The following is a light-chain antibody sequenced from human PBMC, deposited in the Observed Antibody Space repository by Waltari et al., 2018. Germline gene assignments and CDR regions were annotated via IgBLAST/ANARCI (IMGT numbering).Light chain of an antibody. CDR1: QNVLYSPHNKSF. CDR2: WAS. CDR3: QQYYSIPWT. Sequence: DIVMTQSPDSLSVSLGERAAVNCKLTQNVLYSPHNKSFLAWFQQKLGQPPKLLIYWASTRESGVPVRFSGSGSGRDFTLTISSLQAEDVAVYYCQQYYSIPWTFGQGTKVEIK. V-gene: IGKV4-1*01. J-gene: IGKJ1*01.